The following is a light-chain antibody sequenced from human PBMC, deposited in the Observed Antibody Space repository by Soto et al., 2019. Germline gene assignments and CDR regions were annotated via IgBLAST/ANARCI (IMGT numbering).Light chain of an antibody. J-gene: IGKJ1*01. CDR1: QSVSSN. V-gene: IGKV3-15*01. CDR3: QQFGDSRQT. Sequence: DIVMTQSPATLPVSPGERATLSCRASQSVSSNLAWYQQKPGQAPRFLIYGASTRATGIPARFSGSGSGTEFTLTISRLEPEDFAVYYCQQFGDSRQTFGQGTKVDIK. CDR2: GAS.